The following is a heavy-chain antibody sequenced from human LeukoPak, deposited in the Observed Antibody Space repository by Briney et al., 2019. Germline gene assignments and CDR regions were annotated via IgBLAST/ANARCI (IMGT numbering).Heavy chain of an antibody. CDR1: GDTFSSYA. V-gene: IGHV1-69*06. CDR3: ARQDSSSWGYYYYYMDV. D-gene: IGHD6-13*01. Sequence: SVKLSCKASGDTFSSYAISWVRQAPGQGLEWMGGIIPIFGTANYAQKFQGRVTITADKSTSTAYMELSSLRSEDTAVYYCARQDSSSWGYYYYYMDVGGKGTTVTVSS. J-gene: IGHJ6*03. CDR2: IIPIFGTA.